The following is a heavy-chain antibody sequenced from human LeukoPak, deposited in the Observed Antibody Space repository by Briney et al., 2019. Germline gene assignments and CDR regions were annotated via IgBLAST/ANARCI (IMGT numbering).Heavy chain of an antibody. CDR1: GFAFNIYS. J-gene: IGHJ4*02. CDR3: ARSRDWYADY. V-gene: IGHV3-48*01. D-gene: IGHD3-9*01. Sequence: GGSLRLSCAASGFAFNIYSMNWVRQAPGEGPEWISYMTGNSKTINYADSVKGRFTISRDNAENSLFLQMNSLRAEDTAIYYCARSRDWYADYWGQGSLVTVSS. CDR2: MTGNSKTI.